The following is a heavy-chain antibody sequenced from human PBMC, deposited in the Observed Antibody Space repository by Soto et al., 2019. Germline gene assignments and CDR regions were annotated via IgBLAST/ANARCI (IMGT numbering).Heavy chain of an antibody. D-gene: IGHD3-3*01. CDR1: GGSFSGYY. CDR3: ARSPEWLLRVWGMDV. Sequence: SETLSLTCAVYGGSFSGYYWSWIRQPPGKGLEWIGEINHSGSTNYNPSLKSRVTISVDTSKNQFSLKLSSVTAADTAVYYCARSPEWLLRVWGMDVWGQGSTVTVSS. J-gene: IGHJ6*02. CDR2: INHSGST. V-gene: IGHV4-34*01.